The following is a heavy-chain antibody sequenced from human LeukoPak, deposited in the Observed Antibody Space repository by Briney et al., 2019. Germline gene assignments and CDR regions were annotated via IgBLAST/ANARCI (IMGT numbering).Heavy chain of an antibody. J-gene: IGHJ4*02. Sequence: SETLSLTCAVYGGSFSGYYWSWIRQPPGKGLEWIGEINHSGSTNYNLSLKSRVTISVDTSKNQFSLKLSSVTAADTAVYYCARGLTIRDWGQGTLVTVSS. CDR2: INHSGST. CDR1: GGSFSGYY. V-gene: IGHV4-34*01. CDR3: ARGLTIRD. D-gene: IGHD3-10*01.